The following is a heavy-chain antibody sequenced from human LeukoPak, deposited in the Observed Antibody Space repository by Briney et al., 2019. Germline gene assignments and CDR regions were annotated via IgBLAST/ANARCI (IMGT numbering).Heavy chain of an antibody. D-gene: IGHD5-18*01. CDR2: INHSGST. V-gene: IGHV4-34*01. J-gene: IGHJ4*02. Sequence: SETLSLTCAVYGGSFSGYYWSWIRQPPGKGLEWIGEINHSGSTNYNPSLKSRVTISVDTSKNQFSLKLSSVTAADTAVYYCARGLGYSYGYGIDSWGQGALVTVSS. CDR3: ARGLGYSYGYGIDS. CDR1: GGSFSGYY.